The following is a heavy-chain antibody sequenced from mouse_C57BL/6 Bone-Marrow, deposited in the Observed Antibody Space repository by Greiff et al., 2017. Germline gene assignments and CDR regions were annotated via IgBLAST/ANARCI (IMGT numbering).Heavy chain of an antibody. D-gene: IGHD1-1*01. V-gene: IGHV5-6*01. CDR2: ISSGGSYT. CDR1: GFTFSSYG. J-gene: IGHJ4*01. Sequence: EVHLVESGGDLVKPGGSLKLSCAASGFTFSSYGMSWVRQTPDKRLEWVATISSGGSYTYYPDSVKGRFTISRDNAKNTLYLQMSSLKSEDTAMYYCARTTTVVDYAMDYWCQGTSVTVSS. CDR3: ARTTTVVDYAMDY.